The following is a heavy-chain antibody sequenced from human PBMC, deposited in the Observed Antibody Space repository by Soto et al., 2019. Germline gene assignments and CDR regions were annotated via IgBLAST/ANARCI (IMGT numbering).Heavy chain of an antibody. CDR2: ISVYNCNT. D-gene: IGHD4-17*01. CDR1: GYTFTSDG. CDR3: VRDNDYRFDP. Sequence: QVQLIQSGTEVKKPGASVKVSCKASGYTFTSDGISWVRQAPGQGLEWMGWISVYNCNTNYAQKLQGRVTMTTDTSTNTAYMELRTLRSDDTAVYYCVRDNDYRFDPWGQGTLVTVPS. J-gene: IGHJ5*02. V-gene: IGHV1-18*04.